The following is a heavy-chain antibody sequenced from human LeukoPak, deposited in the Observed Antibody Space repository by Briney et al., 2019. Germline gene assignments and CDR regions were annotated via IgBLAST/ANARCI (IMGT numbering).Heavy chain of an antibody. D-gene: IGHD3-22*01. Sequence: SETLSLTCTVSGDSISSRDYYWGWIRQPPGKGLEWIASIYYSGTTHYNPSHQSRVTMSVDTSKNQFSLKLSSVTAADTAVYYCARWSSGSYYYVDYWGQGTLVTVSS. V-gene: IGHV4-39*01. CDR2: IYYSGTT. CDR3: ARWSSGSYYYVDY. CDR1: GDSISSRDYY. J-gene: IGHJ4*02.